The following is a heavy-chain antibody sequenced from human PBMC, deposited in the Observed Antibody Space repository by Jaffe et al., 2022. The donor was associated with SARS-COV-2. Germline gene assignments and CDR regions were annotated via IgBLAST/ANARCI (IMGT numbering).Heavy chain of an antibody. D-gene: IGHD5-18*01. Sequence: QVQLVESGGGVVQPGRSLRLSCAASGFTFSSYGMHWVRQAPGKGLEWVAVISYDGSNKYYADSVKGRFTISRDNSKNTLYLQMNSLRAEDTAVYYCAKANWDTAMVHEPNFDYWGQGTLVTVSS. CDR1: GFTFSSYG. CDR3: AKANWDTAMVHEPNFDY. V-gene: IGHV3-30*18. CDR2: ISYDGSNK. J-gene: IGHJ4*02.